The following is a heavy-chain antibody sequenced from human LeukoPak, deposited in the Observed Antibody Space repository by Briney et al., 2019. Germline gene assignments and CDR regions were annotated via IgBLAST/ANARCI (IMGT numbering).Heavy chain of an antibody. CDR3: ARDDVNIAAAGGIY. D-gene: IGHD6-13*01. J-gene: IGHJ4*02. CDR2: IYTRGST. CDR1: GGSFSGYY. V-gene: IGHV4-4*08. Sequence: SETLSLTCAVYGGSFSGYYWSWIRQPPGKGLEWIGRIYTRGSTDYNPSLKSRVTISIDTSKNQFSLKLSSVTAADTAVYYCARDDVNIAAAGGIYWGQGTLVTVSS.